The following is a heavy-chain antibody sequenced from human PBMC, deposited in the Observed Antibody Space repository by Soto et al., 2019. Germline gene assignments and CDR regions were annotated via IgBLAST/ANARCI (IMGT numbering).Heavy chain of an antibody. V-gene: IGHV6-1*01. J-gene: IGHJ4*02. CDR1: GDSVSSNTAA. Sequence: QTLSLTCVISGDSVSSNTAAWNWIRSSPSRGLEWLGRTYYRSNWRHDYAVSVRSRITVNPDTSKNHFSLQLNSVTPDDTAVYYCARGVAGSGFDLWGQGTLVTVSS. CDR2: TYYRSNWRH. D-gene: IGHD6-19*01. CDR3: ARGVAGSGFDL.